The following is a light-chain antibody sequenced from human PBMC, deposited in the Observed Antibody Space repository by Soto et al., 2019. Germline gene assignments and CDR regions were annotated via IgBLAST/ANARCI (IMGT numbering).Light chain of an antibody. Sequence: QSALTQPASVSGSPGQSITISCTETNSDVGGYNYVSWYQQHPGKAPKLMIYDVSNRPSGVSNRFSGSKSGNTASLTISGLQAEDEADYYCSSYTSNSNILFDGGTKLTVL. CDR1: NSDVGGYNY. CDR2: DVS. J-gene: IGLJ2*01. V-gene: IGLV2-14*01. CDR3: SSYTSNSNIL.